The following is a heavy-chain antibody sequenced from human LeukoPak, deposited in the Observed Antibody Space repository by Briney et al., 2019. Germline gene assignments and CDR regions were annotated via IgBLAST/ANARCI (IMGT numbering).Heavy chain of an antibody. D-gene: IGHD3-22*01. CDR2: INHSGST. Sequence: SETLSLTCAVYGGSFSGYYWSWIRQPPGKGLERIGEINHSGSTNYNPSLKSRVTISVDTSKNQFSLKLSSVTAADTAVYYCATERSSGYYYAGYWGQGTLVTVSS. J-gene: IGHJ4*02. CDR1: GGSFSGYY. CDR3: ATERSSGYYYAGY. V-gene: IGHV4-34*01.